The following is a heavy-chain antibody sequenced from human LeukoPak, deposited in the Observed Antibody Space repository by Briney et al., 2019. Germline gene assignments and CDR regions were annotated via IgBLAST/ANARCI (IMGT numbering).Heavy chain of an antibody. CDR1: GYTFTNFD. J-gene: IGHJ4*02. V-gene: IGHV1-8*01. CDR2: VNTNSGGT. Sequence: SVKVSCKASGYTFTNFDIMWVRQATGQGLEWMGWVNTNSGGTGYAQKFQGRVSMTRDTSIGTAYMELSSLRSEDTAIYYCARGRGGTIIRGYLDSWGQGTLVSVSS. D-gene: IGHD3-10*01. CDR3: ARGRGGTIIRGYLDS.